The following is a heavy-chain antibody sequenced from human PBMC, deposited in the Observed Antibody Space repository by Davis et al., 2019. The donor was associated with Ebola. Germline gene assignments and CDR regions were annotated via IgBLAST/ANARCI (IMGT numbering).Heavy chain of an antibody. Sequence: GESLKISCAASGFTVSGNYMGWVREAPGTGLEWVSLIHKDGRTYYGDSVKGRFTISRDNSRNTVYLQMNSLRPEDTAVYYCAKDRHPLANNKIYYFDYWGPGTLVTVSS. CDR1: GFTVSGNY. CDR3: AKDRHPLANNKIYYFDY. D-gene: IGHD2-15*01. J-gene: IGHJ4*01. V-gene: IGHV3-66*02. CDR2: IHKDGRT.